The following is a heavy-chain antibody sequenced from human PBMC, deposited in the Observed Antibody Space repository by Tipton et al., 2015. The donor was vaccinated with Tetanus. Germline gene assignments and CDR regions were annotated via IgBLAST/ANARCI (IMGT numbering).Heavy chain of an antibody. CDR3: ARGLGEAGSASWFDP. Sequence: TLSLTCAVYGGSFSGYCWSRIRQPPGKGLEWIGEINHSGSTNYNPSLKSRVTISVDTSKNQFSLKLSSVTAADTAVYYCARGLGEAGSASWFDPWGRGTLVTVSS. V-gene: IGHV4-34*01. CDR1: GGSFSGYC. J-gene: IGHJ5*02. D-gene: IGHD6-19*01. CDR2: INHSGST.